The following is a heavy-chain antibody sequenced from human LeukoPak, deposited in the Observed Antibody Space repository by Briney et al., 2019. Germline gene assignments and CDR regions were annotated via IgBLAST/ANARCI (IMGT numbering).Heavy chain of an antibody. CDR3: ATGESVTTHDY. CDR2: ISSSGSTI. D-gene: IGHD3-10*01. J-gene: IGHJ4*02. V-gene: IGHV3-11*01. Sequence: GWSLRLSCAASGFTFSDYYMSWIRQAPGKGLEWVSYISSSGSTIYYADSVKGRFTISRDNAKNSLYLQMNSLRAEDTAVYYCATGESVTTHDYWGQGTLVTVSS. CDR1: GFTFSDYY.